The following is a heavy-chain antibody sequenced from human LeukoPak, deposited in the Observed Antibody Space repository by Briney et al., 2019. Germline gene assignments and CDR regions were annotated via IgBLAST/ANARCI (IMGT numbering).Heavy chain of an antibody. D-gene: IGHD6-19*01. V-gene: IGHV4-34*01. CDR2: INHSGST. J-gene: IGHJ4*02. CDR3: ARGGSGWYRNYPFDY. CDR1: GGSFSGYY. Sequence: PSETLSLTCAVYGGSFSGYYWSWIRQPPGKGLEWIGEINHSGSTNYNPSLESQVTISVDTSKNQFSLKLSSVTAADTAVYYCARGGSGWYRNYPFDYWGQGTLVTVSS.